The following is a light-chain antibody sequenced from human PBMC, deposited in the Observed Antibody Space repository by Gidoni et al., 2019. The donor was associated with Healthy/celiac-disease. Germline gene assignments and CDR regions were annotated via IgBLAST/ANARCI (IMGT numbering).Light chain of an antibody. CDR1: SSDVGGYNY. CDR2: EVS. Sequence: QSPLTQPAAVSGSPGQPITISCTGPSSDVGGYNYVSWYQQQPGKAPKLMIYEVSNRPSGVSNRFSGSKSGNTASLTISGLQAEDEADYSCSSYTSSSTLPGVFGGGTKLTVL. V-gene: IGLV2-14*01. J-gene: IGLJ2*01. CDR3: SSYTSSSTLPGV.